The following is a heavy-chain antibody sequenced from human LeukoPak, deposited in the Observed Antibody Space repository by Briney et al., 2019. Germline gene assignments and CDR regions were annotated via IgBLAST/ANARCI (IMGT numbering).Heavy chain of an antibody. J-gene: IGHJ3*02. CDR1: GFTFSSYS. Sequence: GGSLRLSCTASGFTFSSYSMNWVRQAPGKGLEWVSYISSSSTIYYADSVKGRFTISRDNAKNSLYLQMNSLRAEDTAVYCCARGDSVPLDAFDIWGQGTMVTVSS. CDR3: ARGDSVPLDAFDI. CDR2: ISSSSTI. D-gene: IGHD5-18*01. V-gene: IGHV3-48*01.